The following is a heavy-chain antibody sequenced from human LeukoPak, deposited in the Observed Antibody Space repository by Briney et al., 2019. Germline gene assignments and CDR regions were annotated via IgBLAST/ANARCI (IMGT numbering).Heavy chain of an antibody. D-gene: IGHD3-22*01. Sequence: NPSETLSLTCTVSGGSISSYYWSWIPQPAGKGLEWIGRIYTSGSTNYNPSLKSRVTISVDTSKNQFSLKLSSVTAADTAVYYCARENYYDSSGPYWGQGTLVTVSS. J-gene: IGHJ4*02. CDR1: GGSISSYY. CDR2: IYTSGST. V-gene: IGHV4-4*07. CDR3: ARENYYDSSGPY.